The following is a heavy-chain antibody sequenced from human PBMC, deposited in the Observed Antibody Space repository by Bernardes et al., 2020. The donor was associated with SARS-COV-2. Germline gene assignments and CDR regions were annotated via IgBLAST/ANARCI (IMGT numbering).Heavy chain of an antibody. Sequence: GGSLRLSCAASGFTFSRNWMHWVRQAPGKGLEWVSHINSDGSTPNYADSVKGRFTISRDNGKNTLYLEMNSLGAEDTAVYYCASSSSDVWGQGTTVTVSS. V-gene: IGHV3-74*01. J-gene: IGHJ6*02. CDR3: ASSSSDV. D-gene: IGHD2-2*01. CDR1: GFTFSRNW. CDR2: INSDGSTP.